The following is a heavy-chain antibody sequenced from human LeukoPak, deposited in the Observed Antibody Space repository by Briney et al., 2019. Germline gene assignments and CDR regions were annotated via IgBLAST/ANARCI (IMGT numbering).Heavy chain of an antibody. CDR2: IYYSGST. Sequence: SLSGYWMSWIRQHPGKGLEWVGYIYYSGSTYYNPSLKSRVTISVDTSKNQFSLKLSSVTAADTAVYYCARGAAAAAYDYWGQGTLVTVSS. J-gene: IGHJ4*02. V-gene: IGHV4-31*02. D-gene: IGHD6-13*01. CDR3: ARGAAAAAYDY. CDR1: SLSGYW.